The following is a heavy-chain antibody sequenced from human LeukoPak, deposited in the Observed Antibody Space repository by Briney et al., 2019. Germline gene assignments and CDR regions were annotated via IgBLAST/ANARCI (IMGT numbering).Heavy chain of an antibody. CDR2: IDFTSRYI. Sequence: GSLRLSCAGSGFTFKNYNMNWVRQAPGEGLEGGLFIDFTSRYIYNADSVKGRFTTSRDNAKNSLDLQMNSLKVEDTAVYYCATPAAGPGAEYSLYWGQGTLVIVSS. CDR1: GFTFKNYN. J-gene: IGHJ1*01. CDR3: ATPAAGPGAEYSLY. V-gene: IGHV3-21*01. D-gene: IGHD6-13*01.